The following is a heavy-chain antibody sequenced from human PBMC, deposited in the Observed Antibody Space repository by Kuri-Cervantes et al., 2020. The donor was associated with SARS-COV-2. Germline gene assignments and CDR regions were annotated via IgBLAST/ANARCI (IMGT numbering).Heavy chain of an antibody. D-gene: IGHD2-2*01. J-gene: IGHJ4*03. V-gene: IGHV4-39*01. CDR1: GGSITSDYP. CDR2: SFYSGST. Sequence: SESLSLTCTVSGGSITSDYPWRGSRQPPGKGLGWIGTSFYSGSTIYNPSLKSRVTISVATSTNQFSLELISVTAADTAVCYCARATLVRYFDCLSQGTTVTVSS. CDR3: ARATLVRYFDC.